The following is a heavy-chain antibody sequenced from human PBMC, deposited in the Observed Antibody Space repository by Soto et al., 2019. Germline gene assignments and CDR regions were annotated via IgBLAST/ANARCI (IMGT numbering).Heavy chain of an antibody. CDR3: ARDLNGYYYDSSGYLYYYGMDV. Sequence: PSETLSLTCTVSGGSISSYYWSWIRQPPGKGLEWIGYIYYSGSTNYNPSLKSRVTISVDTSKNQFSLKLSSVTAADTAVYYCARDLNGYYYDSSGYLYYYGMDVWGQGTTVTVS. J-gene: IGHJ6*02. CDR2: IYYSGST. CDR1: GGSISSYY. D-gene: IGHD3-22*01. V-gene: IGHV4-59*01.